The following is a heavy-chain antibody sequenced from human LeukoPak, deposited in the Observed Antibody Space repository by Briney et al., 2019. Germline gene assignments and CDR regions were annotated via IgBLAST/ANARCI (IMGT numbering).Heavy chain of an antibody. J-gene: IGHJ1*01. CDR3: ARVTDSSAEYFQH. CDR1: GYTFTSYA. V-gene: IGHV1-69*13. Sequence: SVKVSCKASGYTFTSYAMNWVRQAPGQGLEWMGGIIPIFGTANYAQKFQGRVTITADESTSTAYMELSSLRSEDTAVYYCARVTDSSAEYFQHWGQGTLVTVSS. D-gene: IGHD5-18*01. CDR2: IIPIFGTA.